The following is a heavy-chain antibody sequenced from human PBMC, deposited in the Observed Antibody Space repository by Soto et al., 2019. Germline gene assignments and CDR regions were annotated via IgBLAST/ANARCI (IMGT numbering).Heavy chain of an antibody. J-gene: IGHJ6*02. CDR3: AKCPPSSAPYYSGYGMDV. CDR2: IPCDGSNK. V-gene: IGHV3-30*18. CDR1: GFTFSTYA. Sequence: GGALRLSCVASGFTFSTYAMHWVRHAPGKGLEWVAVIPCDGSNKYYADSVKRRFTISRDNSKNTMYLQMNSLRLEDTAVYFCAKCPPSSAPYYSGYGMDVWGQGTTVHVSS.